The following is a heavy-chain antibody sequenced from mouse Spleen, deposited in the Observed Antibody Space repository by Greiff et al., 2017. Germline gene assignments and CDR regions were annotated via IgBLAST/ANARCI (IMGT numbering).Heavy chain of an antibody. D-gene: IGHD2-14*01. CDR3: AKSVYRYSWFAY. V-gene: IGHV1-50*01. CDR2: IDPSDSYT. J-gene: IGHJ3*01. CDR1: GYTFTSYW. Sequence: QVQLQQPGAELVKPGASVKLSCKASGYTFTSYWMQWVKQRPGQGLEWIGEIDPSDSYTNYNQKFKGKATLTVDTSSSTAYMQLSSLTSEDSAVYYCAKSVYRYSWFAYWGQGTLVTVSA.